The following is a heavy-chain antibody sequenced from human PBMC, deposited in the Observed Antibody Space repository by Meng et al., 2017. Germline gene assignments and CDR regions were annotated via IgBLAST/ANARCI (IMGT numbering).Heavy chain of an antibody. J-gene: IGHJ4*02. CDR3: ARGAYYYDSSGSWY. Sequence: GESLKISCAASGFTFSSYAMHWVRQAPGKGLEWVAVISYDGSNKYYADSVKGRFTISRDNSKNTLYLQMNSLGAEDTAVYYCARGAYYYDSSGSWYWGQGTLVTVSS. V-gene: IGHV3-30*04. CDR2: ISYDGSNK. D-gene: IGHD3-22*01. CDR1: GFTFSSYA.